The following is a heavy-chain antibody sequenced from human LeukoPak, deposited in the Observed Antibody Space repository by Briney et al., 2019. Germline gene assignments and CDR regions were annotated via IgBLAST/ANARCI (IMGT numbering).Heavy chain of an antibody. CDR1: GFTFSNYW. Sequence: GGSLRLSCAGSGFTFSNYWMSWVRQAPGKGLEWVANIKQDGSEKYYVDSVKGRFTISRDNAKNSLYLQMNSLRAEDTAVYYCLRGVPAPDYWGQATLVTVSS. V-gene: IGHV3-7*01. CDR3: LRGVPAPDY. CDR2: IKQDGSEK. J-gene: IGHJ4*02.